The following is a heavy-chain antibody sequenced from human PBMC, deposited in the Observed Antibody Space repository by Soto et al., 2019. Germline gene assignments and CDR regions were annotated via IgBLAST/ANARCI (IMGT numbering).Heavy chain of an antibody. CDR2: IKQDGSET. V-gene: IGHV3-7*01. CDR3: ARDSGSSGWYEDY. J-gene: IGHJ4*02. CDR1: GFTFSNYW. Sequence: EVQLVESGGGLVQPGGSRRLSCAASGFTFSNYWMSWVRQAPGKGLEWVANIKQDGSETYYVDSVKGRFTISRDNAENSLYLQMNSLRAEDTAVYYCARDSGSSGWYEDYWGQGTLVTVSS. D-gene: IGHD6-19*01.